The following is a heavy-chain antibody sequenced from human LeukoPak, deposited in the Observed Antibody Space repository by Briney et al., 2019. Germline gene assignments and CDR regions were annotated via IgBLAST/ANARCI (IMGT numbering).Heavy chain of an antibody. CDR1: GFDFSIYT. CDR3: VKDFGRIRGTPDS. V-gene: IGHV3-64D*06. D-gene: IGHD1-26*01. CDR2: ISGSGNGGSR. Sequence: PGGSLRLSRSASGFDFSIYTMYWVRQAPGKGPEYVSTISGSGNGGSRYYADSVKGRFTISRDDSKSIVYLQMNNLRSEDTAVYYCVKDFGRIRGTPDSWGQGTLVTVSS. J-gene: IGHJ4*02.